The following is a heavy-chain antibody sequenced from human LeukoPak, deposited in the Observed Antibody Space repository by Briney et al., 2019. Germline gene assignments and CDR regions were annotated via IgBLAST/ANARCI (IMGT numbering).Heavy chain of an antibody. Sequence: SETLSLTYTVSGGSISSYYWSWIRQPPGKGLEWIGYIYTSGSTNYNPSLKSRVTISVDTSKNQFSLKLSSVTAADTAVYYCARSAGKELDYWGQGTLVTVSS. D-gene: IGHD1-14*01. J-gene: IGHJ4*02. V-gene: IGHV4-4*09. CDR2: IYTSGST. CDR3: ARSAGKELDY. CDR1: GGSISSYY.